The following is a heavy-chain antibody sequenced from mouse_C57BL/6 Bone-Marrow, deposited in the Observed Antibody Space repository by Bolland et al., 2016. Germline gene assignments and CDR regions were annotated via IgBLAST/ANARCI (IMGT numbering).Heavy chain of an antibody. CDR3: ARYYYGSSPFAY. D-gene: IGHD1-1*01. V-gene: IGHV1-50*01. J-gene: IGHJ3*01. Sequence: DSYTNYNQKFKGKATLTVDTSSSTAYMQLSSLTSEDSAVYYCARYYYGSSPFAYWGQGTLV. CDR2: DSYT.